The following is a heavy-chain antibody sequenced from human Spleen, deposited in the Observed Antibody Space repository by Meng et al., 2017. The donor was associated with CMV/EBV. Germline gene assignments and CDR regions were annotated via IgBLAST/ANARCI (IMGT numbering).Heavy chain of an antibody. CDR3: ARDNNWGPDY. V-gene: IGHV1-2*02. CDR2: IHPHRGDT. Sequence: ASVKVSCKASGYTFTGYYMHWVRQAPEQGLEWMGWIHPHRGDTNYAQQFQGRVTLTRDTSINTGYMELTRLTSDDTAVYYCARDNNWGPDYWGQGTLVTVSS. D-gene: IGHD7-27*01. CDR1: GYTFTGYY. J-gene: IGHJ4*02.